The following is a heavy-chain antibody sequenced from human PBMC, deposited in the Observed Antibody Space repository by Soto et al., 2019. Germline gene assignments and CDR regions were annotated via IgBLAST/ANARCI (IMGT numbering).Heavy chain of an antibody. CDR3: ARDGGGYCSSTSCSYYYYGMDV. CDR2: ISYDGSNK. V-gene: IGHV3-30-3*01. CDR1: GFTFSSYA. J-gene: IGHJ6*02. D-gene: IGHD2-2*01. Sequence: GGSLRLSCAASGFTFSSYAMHWVRQAPGKGLEWVAVISYDGSNKYYADSVKGRFTITRDNSKNTLYLQMNSLRAEDTAGYYCARDGGGYCSSTSCSYYYYGMDVWGQGTTVTAP.